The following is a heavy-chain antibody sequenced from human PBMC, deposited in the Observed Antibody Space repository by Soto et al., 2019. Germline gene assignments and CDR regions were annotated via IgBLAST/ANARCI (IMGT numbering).Heavy chain of an antibody. V-gene: IGHV1-24*01. Sequence: ASVKVSCKVSGYTLTELSMHWVRQAPGKGLEWMGGFDPEDGETIYAQKFQGRVTMTEDTSTDTAYMELSSLRSEDTAVYYCATVYAGDDYIDYWGQGTLVTVSS. CDR1: GYTLTELS. CDR2: FDPEDGET. D-gene: IGHD4-17*01. J-gene: IGHJ4*02. CDR3: ATVYAGDDYIDY.